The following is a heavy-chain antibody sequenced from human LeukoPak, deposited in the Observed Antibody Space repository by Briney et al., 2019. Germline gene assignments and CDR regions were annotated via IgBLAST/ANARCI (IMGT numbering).Heavy chain of an antibody. CDR3: ARVPHNIVVVPAARSGAFDI. D-gene: IGHD2-2*01. J-gene: IGHJ3*02. CDR1: GGTFSGYA. CDR2: IIPIFGTA. V-gene: IGHV1-69*01. Sequence: GSSVKVSCKASGGTFSGYAISWVRQAPGQGLEWMGGIIPIFGTANYAQKFQGRVTITADESTSTAYMELSSLRSEDTAVYYCARVPHNIVVVPAARSGAFDIWGQGTMVTVSS.